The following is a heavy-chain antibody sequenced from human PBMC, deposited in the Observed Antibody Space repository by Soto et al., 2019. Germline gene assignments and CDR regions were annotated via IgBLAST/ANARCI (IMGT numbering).Heavy chain of an antibody. CDR2: IIPIFGTA. J-gene: IGHJ5*02. CDR1: GGTFSSYA. V-gene: IGHV1-69*06. D-gene: IGHD2-15*01. CDR3: AIIMVVAATSGFPNWFDP. Sequence: SVKVSCKASGGTFSSYAISWVRQAPGQGLEWMGGIIPIFGTANYAQKFQGRVTITADKSTSTAYMELSSLRSEDTAVYYCAIIMVVAATSGFPNWFDPWGQGTLVTVPS.